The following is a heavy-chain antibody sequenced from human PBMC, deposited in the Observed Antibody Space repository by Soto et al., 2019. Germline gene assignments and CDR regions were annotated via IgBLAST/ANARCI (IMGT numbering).Heavy chain of an antibody. CDR2: ISGSGGST. D-gene: IGHD3-22*01. V-gene: IGHV3-23*01. Sequence: LRLSCAASGFTFSSYAMSWVRQAPGKGLEWVSAISGSGGSTYYADSVKGRFTISRDNAKNTLYLQMNSLRAEDTAVYYCAKDGAYYYDSSGYFYFQHWGQGTLVTVPS. CDR3: AKDGAYYYDSSGYFYFQH. J-gene: IGHJ1*01. CDR1: GFTFSSYA.